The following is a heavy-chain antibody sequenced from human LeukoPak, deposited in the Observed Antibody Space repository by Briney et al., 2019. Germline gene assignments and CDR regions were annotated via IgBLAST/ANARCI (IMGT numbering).Heavy chain of an antibody. J-gene: IGHJ4*02. D-gene: IGHD6-13*01. CDR3: ARVQDRAAAGRGDY. CDR2: IYYSGNT. CDR1: GGSITSTGYY. Sequence: SETLSLTCTVSGGSITSTGYYWGWIRQPPGKELEWIGIIYYSGNTYYNPSLKSRVTISVDTSKNQFSLKLSSVTAADTAVYYCARVQDRAAAGRGDYWGQGTLVTVSS. V-gene: IGHV4-39*01.